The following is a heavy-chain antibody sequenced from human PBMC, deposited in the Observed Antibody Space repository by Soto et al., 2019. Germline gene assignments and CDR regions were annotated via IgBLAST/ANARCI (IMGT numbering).Heavy chain of an antibody. D-gene: IGHD4-17*01. Sequence: SETLCLTCTVSGGSISSISYYWGWIRQPPGKGLEWIGSIFYSGSTYYNPSLKSRVTISVDTSKNQFSLKLSSVTAADTAVYYCARDFTGQATVTTEYYFDYWGQGTLVTSPQ. CDR2: IFYSGST. J-gene: IGHJ4*02. CDR1: GGSISSISYY. CDR3: ARDFTGQATVTTEYYFDY. V-gene: IGHV4-39*07.